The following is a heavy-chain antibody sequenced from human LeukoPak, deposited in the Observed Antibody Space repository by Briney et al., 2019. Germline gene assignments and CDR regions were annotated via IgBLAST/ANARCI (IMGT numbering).Heavy chain of an antibody. V-gene: IGHV5-51*01. CDR2: IYPEDSDA. CDR1: GYSFTSYW. D-gene: IGHD5-18*01. CDR3: ARQSGFSYGDFEY. J-gene: IGHJ4*02. Sequence: GESLQISCQGSGYSFTSYWIGWVRQMPGKGLEWMGIIYPEDSDARYSPSFQGQVTISADKSISTAYLQWNSLQASDTGMYYCARQSGFSYGDFEYWGQGTLVTVSS.